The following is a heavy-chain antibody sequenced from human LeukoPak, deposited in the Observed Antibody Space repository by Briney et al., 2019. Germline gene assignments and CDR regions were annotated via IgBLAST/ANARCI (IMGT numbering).Heavy chain of an antibody. CDR3: AKEAKRWLQFTSNPDFDY. CDR1: GFTFSSYA. CDR2: ISYDGSNK. Sequence: SGGSLRLSCAASGFTFSSYAMHWVRQAPGKGLEWVAVISYDGSNKYYADSVKGRFTISRDNSKNTLYLQMNSLRAEDTAVYYCAKEAKRWLQFTSNPDFDYWGQGTLVTVSS. D-gene: IGHD5-12*01. J-gene: IGHJ4*02. V-gene: IGHV3-30-3*01.